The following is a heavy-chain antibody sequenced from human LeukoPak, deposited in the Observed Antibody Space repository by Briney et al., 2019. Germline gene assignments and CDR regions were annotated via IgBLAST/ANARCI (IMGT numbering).Heavy chain of an antibody. V-gene: IGHV3-23*01. J-gene: IGHJ4*02. CDR1: GFTFSSYA. CDR2: ISGSGGST. Sequence: GGSLRLSCAASGFTFSSYAMSWVRQAPGKGLEWVSAISGSGGSTYYADSVKGRFTISRDNSKNTLDLQMNSLRAEDTALYYCATSSGWYPKYFDYWGQGTLVTVSS. D-gene: IGHD6-19*01. CDR3: ATSSGWYPKYFDY.